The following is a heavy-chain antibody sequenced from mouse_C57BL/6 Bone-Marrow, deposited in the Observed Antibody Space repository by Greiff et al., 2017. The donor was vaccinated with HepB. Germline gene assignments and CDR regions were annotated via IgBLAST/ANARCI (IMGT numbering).Heavy chain of an antibody. CDR3: ASDGYSLYWYFDV. V-gene: IGHV1-69*01. D-gene: IGHD2-3*01. CDR2: IDPSDSYT. Sequence: QVQLQQPGAELVMPGASVKLSCKASGYTFTSYWMHWVKQRPGQGLEWIGEIDPSDSYTNYNQKFKGKSTLTVDKSSSTAYMQRSSLTSEDSAVYYCASDGYSLYWYFDVWGTGTTVTVSS. CDR1: GYTFTSYW. J-gene: IGHJ1*03.